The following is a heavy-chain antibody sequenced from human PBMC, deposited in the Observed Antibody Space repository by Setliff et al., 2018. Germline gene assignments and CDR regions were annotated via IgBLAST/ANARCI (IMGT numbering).Heavy chain of an antibody. V-gene: IGHV3-23*01. CDR2: ISGSGGST. CDR1: GFTFSNYP. J-gene: IGHJ4*02. CDR3: VKDVVGYSSTWPKRDYFDY. D-gene: IGHD6-13*01. Sequence: GGSLRLSCAASGFTFSNYPMSWVRQAPGKGLEWVSGISGSGGSTYYADSVKGRFTISRDNSKKTLYLQMNSLRAEDTAVYYCVKDVVGYSSTWPKRDYFDYWGQGTLVTVSS.